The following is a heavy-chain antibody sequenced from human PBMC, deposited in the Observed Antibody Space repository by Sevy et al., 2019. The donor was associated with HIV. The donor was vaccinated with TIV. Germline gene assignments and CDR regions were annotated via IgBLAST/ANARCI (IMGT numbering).Heavy chain of an antibody. V-gene: IGHV3-11*01. CDR2: ISSSGSTI. J-gene: IGHJ4*02. D-gene: IGHD3-9*01. Sequence: GGSLRLSCAASGFTFSDYYMSWIRQAPGKGLEWVSYISSSGSTIYYADSVKGRFTISRDNAKNSLYLQMNSLRDEDTAVYYCARAAQYYDILSGYYPPDYWGQGTLVTVSS. CDR3: ARAAQYYDILSGYYPPDY. CDR1: GFTFSDYY.